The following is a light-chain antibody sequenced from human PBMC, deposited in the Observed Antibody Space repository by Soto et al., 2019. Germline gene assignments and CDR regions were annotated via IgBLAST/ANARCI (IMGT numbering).Light chain of an antibody. V-gene: IGKV1D-12*01. J-gene: IGKJ2*01. CDR1: QDISSW. CDR3: QQTNSFPYT. CDR2: VAS. Sequence: IQMTQSPSSVSASVGDRVTITCRASQDISSWLAWYQQKPGKAPKLLISVASSLQTGVPSRFTGGGSGTDFTLTISSLQPEDFATYYCQQTNSFPYTFGQGTKLKFK.